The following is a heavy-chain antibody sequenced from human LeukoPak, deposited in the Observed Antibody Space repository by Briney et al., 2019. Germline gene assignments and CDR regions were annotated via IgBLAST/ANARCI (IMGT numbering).Heavy chain of an antibody. Sequence: PSETLSLTCAVSGGSMSSSSNYWGWIRRPPGRGLGGFGRIYYSGSTYYNPSLKRRVTISGDTSKNQFSLKLSSVTAADTAVYYCARQVRLIVLMVYAEFDYWGQGTLVTVSS. CDR3: ARQVRLIVLMVYAEFDY. CDR1: GGSMSSSSNY. CDR2: IYYSGST. V-gene: IGHV4-39*01. J-gene: IGHJ4*02. D-gene: IGHD2-8*01.